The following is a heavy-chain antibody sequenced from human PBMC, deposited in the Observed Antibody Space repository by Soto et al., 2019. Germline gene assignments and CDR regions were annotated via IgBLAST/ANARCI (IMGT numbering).Heavy chain of an antibody. D-gene: IGHD6-6*01. CDR3: ARGTIAAPPDYYYYYYGMDV. V-gene: IGHV4-39*01. CDR2: IHYTGNT. CDR1: GGSISSISYY. J-gene: IGHJ6*02. Sequence: SETLSLTCTVSGGSISSISYYWGWIRQPPGKGLEYIGNIHYTGNTFYNASLKSRVTISVDTSKNQVSLKLRSVTAADTAVYYCARGTIAAPPDYYYYYYGMDVWGQGTTVTVSS.